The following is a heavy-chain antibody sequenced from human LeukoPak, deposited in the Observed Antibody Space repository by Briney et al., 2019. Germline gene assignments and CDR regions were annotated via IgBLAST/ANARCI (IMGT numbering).Heavy chain of an antibody. CDR2: MYTGGTT. Sequence: GGSLRLSCAASGFTVSGTHMSWVRQAPGKGLEWVAAMYTGGTTYYADSVTGRFTISRDNSKNTLYLHMNSLRAEDTAVYYCAKDEATSGGGLASWGQGTLVTVSS. J-gene: IGHJ4*02. CDR3: AKDEATSGGGLAS. CDR1: GFTVSGTH. D-gene: IGHD3-16*01. V-gene: IGHV3-53*01.